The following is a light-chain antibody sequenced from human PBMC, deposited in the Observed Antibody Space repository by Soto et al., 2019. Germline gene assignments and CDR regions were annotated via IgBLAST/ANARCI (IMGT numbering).Light chain of an antibody. CDR2: AAS. CDR1: QSVSRWV. Sequence: TQSPSTLSASVGDRVTITCRASQSVSRWVAWYQQKPGQTPRLLIYAASTRASGIPDRFSGSGSGTEFALTISRLEPEDFALYYCQQYGDSPFTFGPGTRVEMK. CDR3: QQYGDSPFT. J-gene: IGKJ3*01. V-gene: IGKV3-20*01.